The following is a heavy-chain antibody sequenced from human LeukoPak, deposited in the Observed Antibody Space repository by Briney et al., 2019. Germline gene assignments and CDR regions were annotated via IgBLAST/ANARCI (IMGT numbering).Heavy chain of an antibody. Sequence: SETLSLTCAVSGYSISSGYHWGWIRQPPGKGLEWIGSIYHSGSTYYNPSLKSRVTISVDTSKNQFSLKLSSVTAADTAVYYCARLSSSSSDYWGQGTLVTVSS. CDR3: ARLSSSSSDY. CDR1: GYSISSGYH. CDR2: IYHSGST. D-gene: IGHD6-6*01. V-gene: IGHV4-38-2*01. J-gene: IGHJ4*02.